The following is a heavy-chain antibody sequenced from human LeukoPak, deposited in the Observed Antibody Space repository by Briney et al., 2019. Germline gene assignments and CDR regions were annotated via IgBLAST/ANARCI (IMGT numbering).Heavy chain of an antibody. V-gene: IGHV3-23*01. CDR2: ISGSGGST. D-gene: IGHD3-10*01. CDR1: GFTFSSYA. Sequence: GGSLRLSCAASGFTFSSYAMSWVRQAPGKGLEWVSAISGSGGSTYYADSVKGRFTISRDNSKNTLYLQMNSLRAEDTAVYYCAKAEGPLSYGSGSYPTHWGQGTLVTVSS. J-gene: IGHJ4*02. CDR3: AKAEGPLSYGSGSYPTH.